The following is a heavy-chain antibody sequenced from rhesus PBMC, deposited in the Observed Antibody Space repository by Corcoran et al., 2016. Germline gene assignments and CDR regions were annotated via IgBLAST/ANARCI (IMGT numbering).Heavy chain of an antibody. V-gene: IGHV1-111*02. J-gene: IGHJ4*01. Sequence: EVQLVQSGAEVKKPGASVNISCKASGYTFTAYYLHWVRQAPGKGLEWMSRFDPEDGEEITAQKFQDRVTISADTSTDTAYMALSSLRSEDTAVYYCAKEYCSSTYCSQVGDYWGQGVLVTVSS. CDR1: GYTFTAYY. D-gene: IGHD2-15*01. CDR3: AKEYCSSTYCSQVGDY. CDR2: FDPEDGEE.